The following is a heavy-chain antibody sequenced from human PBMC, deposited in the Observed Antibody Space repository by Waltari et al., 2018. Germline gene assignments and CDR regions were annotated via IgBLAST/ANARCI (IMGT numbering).Heavy chain of an antibody. CDR3: ARVFKQKLYFDY. Sequence: EVQLVESGGGSVPPGGSLRLSCAASGFTFSTYEMNWVRQAPGKGLDWISYSSSSGMTTYYADSVKCRFTISRDNAKNSLYLQMDSLTAEDTAVYYCARVFKQKLYFDYWGQGTLVTVSS. V-gene: IGHV3-48*03. CDR1: GFTFSTYE. CDR2: SSSSGMTT. J-gene: IGHJ4*02.